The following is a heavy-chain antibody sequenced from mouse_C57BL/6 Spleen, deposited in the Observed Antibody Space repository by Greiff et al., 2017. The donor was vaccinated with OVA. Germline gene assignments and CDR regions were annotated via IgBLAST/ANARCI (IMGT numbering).Heavy chain of an antibody. CDR1: GFTFSNYR. CDR2: ITVKSDNYGA. Sequence: VKLVETGGGLVRPGNSLKLSCVTSGFTFSNYRMHWLRQPPGTRLEWIAVITVKSDNYGANYAESVKGSFAISRDDSKSSVYLEMNRLRDEDTATDICSRSSSRWYFDVWGTGTTVTVSS. J-gene: IGHJ1*03. CDR3: SRSSSRWYFDV. V-gene: IGHV13-2*01. D-gene: IGHD1-1*01.